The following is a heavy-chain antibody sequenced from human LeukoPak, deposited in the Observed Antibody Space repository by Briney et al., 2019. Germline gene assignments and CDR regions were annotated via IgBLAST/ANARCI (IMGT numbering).Heavy chain of an antibody. D-gene: IGHD3-22*01. CDR1: GYTFNSYD. J-gene: IGHJ4*02. V-gene: IGHV1-8*01. Sequence: ASVKVSCKASGYTFNSYDINWVRQATGQGLEWMGWMNPNSGNTGYAQKFQGRVTMTRNTSISTAYMELSSLRSEDTAVYYCARGRSSGYYPENWGQGTLVTVSS. CDR3: ARGRSSGYYPEN. CDR2: MNPNSGNT.